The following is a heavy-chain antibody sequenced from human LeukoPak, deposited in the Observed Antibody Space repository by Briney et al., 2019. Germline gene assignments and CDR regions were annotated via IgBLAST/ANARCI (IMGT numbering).Heavy chain of an antibody. D-gene: IGHD6-13*01. J-gene: IGHJ5*02. Sequence: ASVTVSCKASGYTFTGYYMQWVRQAPGQGLEWMGWINPNSGGTNYAQKFQGRVTMTRDTSISTAYMELSRLRSDDTAVYYCARTIAAAVNWFDPWGQGTLVTVSS. CDR3: ARTIAAAVNWFDP. V-gene: IGHV1-2*02. CDR1: GYTFTGYY. CDR2: INPNSGGT.